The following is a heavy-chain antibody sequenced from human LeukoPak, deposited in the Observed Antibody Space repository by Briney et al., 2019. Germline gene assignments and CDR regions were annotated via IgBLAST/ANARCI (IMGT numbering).Heavy chain of an antibody. V-gene: IGHV3-30*18. Sequence: GGSLRLSCAASGFNVRAYGMHWVRQAPGKGLEWVAVISYDGRNEYYVDSVKGRFTMSRDNSKNTVYLQMNSLRPEDTALYYCAKGEAVAGYPCDYWGQGTQVTVSS. J-gene: IGHJ4*02. CDR3: AKGEAVAGYPCDY. CDR2: ISYDGRNE. D-gene: IGHD6-19*01. CDR1: GFNVRAYG.